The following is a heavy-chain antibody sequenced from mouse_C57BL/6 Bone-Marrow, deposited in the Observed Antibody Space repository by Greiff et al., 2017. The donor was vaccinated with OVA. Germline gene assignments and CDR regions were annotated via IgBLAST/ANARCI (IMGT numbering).Heavy chain of an antibody. CDR3: ARHEEGYYGNYDGKMDY. Sequence: QVQLKQSGAELVKPGASVKLSCKASGYTFTEYTIHWVKQRSGQGLEWIGWFYPGSGSIKYNEKFKDKATLTADKSSSTVYMELSRLTSEDSAVYFCARHEEGYYGNYDGKMDYWGQGTSVTVSS. CDR1: GYTFTEYT. V-gene: IGHV1-62-2*01. J-gene: IGHJ4*01. D-gene: IGHD2-1*01. CDR2: FYPGSGSI.